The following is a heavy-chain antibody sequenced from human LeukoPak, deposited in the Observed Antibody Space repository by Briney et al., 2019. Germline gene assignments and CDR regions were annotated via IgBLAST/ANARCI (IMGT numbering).Heavy chain of an antibody. D-gene: IGHD3-10*01. CDR2: IYAGASASA. J-gene: IGHJ4*02. CDR3: LRQGTGSSPR. Sequence: GGSLRLSCAASGFTFSTYTMNWVRQAPGKGLEWVSLIYAGASASAYYADSVKGRFTGSRDDSKNTLDLQMNTLKPDDTAVYYCLRQGTGSSPRWGQGTLVTVSS. V-gene: IGHV3-NL1*01. CDR1: GFTFSTYT.